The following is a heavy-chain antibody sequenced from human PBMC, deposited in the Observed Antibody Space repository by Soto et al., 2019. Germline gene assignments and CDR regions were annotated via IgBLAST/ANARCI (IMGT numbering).Heavy chain of an antibody. J-gene: IGHJ4*02. Sequence: SETLSLTCTVSGVSISRSSWSWVRQPPGKELEWIGYVHYTGRPTYSPSLRSRVTISVDTSKNQLFLKLNSATTADTAVYFCARGGYSGTDALDFWGQGIQVTVSS. D-gene: IGHD5-12*01. CDR2: VHYTGRP. CDR3: ARGGYSGTDALDF. V-gene: IGHV4-59*13. CDR1: GVSISRSS.